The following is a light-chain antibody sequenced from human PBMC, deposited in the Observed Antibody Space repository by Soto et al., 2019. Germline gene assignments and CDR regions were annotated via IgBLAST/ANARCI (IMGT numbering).Light chain of an antibody. CDR2: QTS. J-gene: IGKJ1*01. Sequence: DILMTQSPATLAVAPGERFTFSCRASQGVSRKLAWYQHRPGQAPRLLIYQTSIRAAGIPARFSASGSGTDFTLTISDVQPEDFALYYCHQRKSWPRTFGQGTKVDI. CDR1: QGVSRK. CDR3: HQRKSWPRT. V-gene: IGKV3D-15*03.